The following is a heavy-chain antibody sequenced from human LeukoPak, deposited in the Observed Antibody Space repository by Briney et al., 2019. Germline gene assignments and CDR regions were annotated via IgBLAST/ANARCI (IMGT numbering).Heavy chain of an antibody. CDR2: IYYSGST. J-gene: IGHJ4*02. V-gene: IGHV4-39*01. CDR3: ARQQGYSGSNFDY. CDR1: GGSISSSSYY. D-gene: IGHD1-26*01. Sequence: TSETLSLTCTVSGGSISSSSYYWGWIRQPPGKGLEWIGSIYYSGSTYYNPSLKSRVTISVDTSKNQSSLKLSSVTAADTAVYYCARQQGYSGSNFDYWGQGTLVTVSS.